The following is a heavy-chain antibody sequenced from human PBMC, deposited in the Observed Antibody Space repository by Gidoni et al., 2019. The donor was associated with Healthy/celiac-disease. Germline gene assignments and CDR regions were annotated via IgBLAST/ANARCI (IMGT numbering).Heavy chain of an antibody. V-gene: IGHV3-30*18. CDR3: AKGGIAVAGTNVDY. Sequence: QVQLVESGGGVVQPGRSLRLSCAASGFTFSSYGMHWVRQAPGKGLEWVAVISYDGSNKYYADSVKGRFTISRDNSKNTLYLQMNSLRAEDTAVYYCAKGGIAVAGTNVDYWGQGTLVTVSS. CDR1: GFTFSSYG. D-gene: IGHD6-19*01. J-gene: IGHJ4*02. CDR2: ISYDGSNK.